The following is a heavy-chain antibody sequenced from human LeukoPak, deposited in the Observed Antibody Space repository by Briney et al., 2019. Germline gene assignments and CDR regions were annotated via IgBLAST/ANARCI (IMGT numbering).Heavy chain of an antibody. V-gene: IGHV1-18*01. CDR2: ISAYNGST. J-gene: IGHJ6*03. CDR1: GYTFTSYG. D-gene: IGHD3-22*01. Sequence: ASVKVSCKASGYTFTSYGISWVRQAPGQGLEWMGWISAYNGSTNYAQKFQGRVTITADKSTSTAYMELSSLRSEDTAVYYCATPSDYYDSSGYYYYYYYMDVWGKGTTVTVSS. CDR3: ATPSDYYDSSGYYYYYYYMDV.